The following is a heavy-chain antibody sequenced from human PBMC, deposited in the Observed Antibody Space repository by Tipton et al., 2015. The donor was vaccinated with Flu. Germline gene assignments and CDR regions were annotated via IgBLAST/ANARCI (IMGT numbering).Heavy chain of an antibody. CDR1: GGSLSSYY. Sequence: TLSLTCTVSGGSLSSYYWSWIRQPAGKGLEWIGRIYSSGSTNYKPSLKSRVTMSVDTSKKQFSLKLSSVTAADTAVYYCARDSSSYWYFDLWGRGTLVTVSS. V-gene: IGHV4-4*07. CDR2: IYSSGST. J-gene: IGHJ2*01. D-gene: IGHD6-13*01. CDR3: ARDSSSYWYFDL.